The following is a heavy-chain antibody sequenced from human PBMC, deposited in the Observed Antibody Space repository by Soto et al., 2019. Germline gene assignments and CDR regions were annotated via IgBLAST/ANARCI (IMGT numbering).Heavy chain of an antibody. V-gene: IGHV4-31*03. CDR3: AREMYTTRFDF. CDR1: GVSISNSGYY. Sequence: PSETLSLTCSVSGVSISNSGYYWNWIRQHPGKGLEWIGYIDDTGATYYNPSLRSRVSMSVDTSRNQFSLRLTSVTAADTAIYYCAREMYTTRFDFWGPGTLVTVPS. CDR2: IDDTGAT. J-gene: IGHJ4*02. D-gene: IGHD1-1*01.